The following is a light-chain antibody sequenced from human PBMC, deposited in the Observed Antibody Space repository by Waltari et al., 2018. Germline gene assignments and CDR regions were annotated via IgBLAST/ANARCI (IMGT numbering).Light chain of an antibody. Sequence: DILITQSPDSLAVSLGERVTVTCKSSQSLLHNPNNKNYLAWYQQKPGQAPKLLIYWASTRESGVPNRFSGSGSGTDFTLTISGLQAEDVAVYYCQQCYSTPLSFGGGTRVEIK. CDR3: QQCYSTPLS. V-gene: IGKV4-1*01. CDR1: QSLLHNPNNKNY. CDR2: WAS. J-gene: IGKJ4*01.